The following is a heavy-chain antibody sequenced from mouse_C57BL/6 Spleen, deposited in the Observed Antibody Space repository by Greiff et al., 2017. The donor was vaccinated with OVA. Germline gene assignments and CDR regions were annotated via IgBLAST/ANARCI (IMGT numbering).Heavy chain of an antibody. CDR1: GYTFTSYW. V-gene: IGHV1-72*01. CDR2: IDPNSGGT. CDR3: ARAGVLRHGAMDD. Sequence: QVQLKQPGAELVKPGASVKLSCKASGYTFTSYWMHWVKQRPGRGLEWIGRIDPNSGGTKYNEKFKSKATLTVDKPSSTAYLQLSSLTSEDSAVYYCARAGVLRHGAMDDWGQGTSVTVSS. D-gene: IGHD3-2*02. J-gene: IGHJ4*01.